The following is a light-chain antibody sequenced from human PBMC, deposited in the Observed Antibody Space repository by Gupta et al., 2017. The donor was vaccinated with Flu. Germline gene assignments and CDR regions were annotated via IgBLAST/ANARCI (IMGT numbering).Light chain of an antibody. J-gene: IGKJ1*01. CDR1: QSINSY. Sequence: DIQMTQSPSSLSASVGDRVTITCRASQSINSYLNWYQQKPGKAPKLLIYAASSLQSGVPSRFSGSGSGTDFTLTISRLQPEDFATYYCQQSYSTPQTFGQGTKVEIK. V-gene: IGKV1-39*01. CDR2: AAS. CDR3: QQSYSTPQT.